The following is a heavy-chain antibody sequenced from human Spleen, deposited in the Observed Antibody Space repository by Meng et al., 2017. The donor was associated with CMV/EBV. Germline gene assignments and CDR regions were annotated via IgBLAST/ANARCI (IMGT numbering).Heavy chain of an antibody. CDR2: INYSGNT. CDR1: GGSITSSSFF. D-gene: IGHD1-26*01. CDR3: ARDNSGYFDY. J-gene: IGHJ4*02. V-gene: IGHV4-39*07. Sequence: GSLRLSCTVSGGSITSSSFFWGWVRQPPGGGLEWIGTINYSGNTYYNPSLRSRITISLDTSGKQFSLSLSSVIAADTAVYYCARDNSGYFDYWGQGTLVTVSS.